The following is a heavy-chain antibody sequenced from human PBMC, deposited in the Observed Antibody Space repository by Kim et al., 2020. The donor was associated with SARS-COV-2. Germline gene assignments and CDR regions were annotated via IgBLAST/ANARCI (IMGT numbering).Heavy chain of an antibody. J-gene: IGHJ4*02. CDR1: GFTFSNAW. CDR3: TTDLFPGKIGYSYGTGSDY. Sequence: GGSLRLSCAASGFTFSNAWMSWVRQAPGKGLEWVGRIKSKTDGGTTDYAAPVKGRFTISRDDSKNTLYLQMNSLKTEDTAVYYCTTDLFPGKIGYSYGTGSDYWGQGTLVTVSS. CDR2: IKSKTDGGTT. D-gene: IGHD5-18*01. V-gene: IGHV3-15*01.